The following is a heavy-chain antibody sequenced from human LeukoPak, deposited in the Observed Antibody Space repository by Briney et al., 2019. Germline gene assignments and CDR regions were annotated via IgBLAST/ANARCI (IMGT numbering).Heavy chain of an antibody. CDR2: INWNGGST. CDR1: GFTFDDYG. D-gene: IGHD6-13*01. Sequence: PGGSLRLSCAASGFTFDDYGMSWVRQAPGKGLEWVSGINWNGGSTGYADSVKGRFTISRDNAKNSLYLQMNSLRSEDTAVYYCARDGGSSWVSPMDVWGKGTTVTVSS. V-gene: IGHV3-20*04. CDR3: ARDGGSSWVSPMDV. J-gene: IGHJ6*04.